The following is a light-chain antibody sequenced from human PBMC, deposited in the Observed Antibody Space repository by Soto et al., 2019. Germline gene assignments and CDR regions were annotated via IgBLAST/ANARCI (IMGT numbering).Light chain of an antibody. CDR1: QSVSSSY. J-gene: IGKJ2*01. CDR2: GAS. V-gene: IGKV3-20*01. CDR3: QQYGSSPRT. Sequence: EIVLTQSPGTLSLSPGERATLSCRASQSVSSSYVAWYQQKPGQAPRLLIYGASSRDTGIPDRFSGSGSGTDFSLTISRLEPEEFAVYYCQQYGSSPRTFGQVTKLEIK.